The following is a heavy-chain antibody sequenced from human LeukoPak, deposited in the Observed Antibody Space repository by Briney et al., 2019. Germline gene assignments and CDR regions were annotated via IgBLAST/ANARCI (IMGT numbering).Heavy chain of an antibody. D-gene: IGHD5-24*01. CDR2: IWYDGSNK. V-gene: IGHV3-33*01. J-gene: IGHJ1*01. CDR3: ARGDGYNDAEYLQH. CDR1: GFTFSSYG. Sequence: GGSLRLSCAASGFTFSSYGMHWVRQAPGKGLEWVAVIWYDGSNKYYGDSVKGRFTISRDNSKKTLYLQMNSLRVGDTAVYYCARGDGYNDAEYLQHWGQGTLVTVS.